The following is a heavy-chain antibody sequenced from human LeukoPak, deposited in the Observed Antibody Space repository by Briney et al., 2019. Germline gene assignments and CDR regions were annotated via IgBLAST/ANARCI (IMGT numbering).Heavy chain of an antibody. CDR1: GFTFSNYA. V-gene: IGHV3-23*01. CDR2: LSGSDSST. Sequence: GGSLRLSCAASGFTFSNYAMSWVRQAPGKGLERVSTLSGSDSSTYYADSVRGRFTISRDNSKNTVFLQMNSLRVEDTAIYYCAKDQDVYSGSQSWGQGTLVTVSS. J-gene: IGHJ4*02. CDR3: AKDQDVYSGSQS. D-gene: IGHD1-26*01.